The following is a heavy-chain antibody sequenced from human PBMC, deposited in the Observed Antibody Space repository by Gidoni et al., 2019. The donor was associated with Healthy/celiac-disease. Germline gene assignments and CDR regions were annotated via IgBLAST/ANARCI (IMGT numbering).Heavy chain of an antibody. J-gene: IGHJ4*02. CDR3: TTADAVRGVMLHY. Sequence: EVQLVESGGGLVKPGGSLRLSCAASGFIFSNAWMSWVRQAPGKGLEWVGRIKSKTDGGTTDYAAPVKGRFTISRDDSKNTLYLQMNSLKTEDTAVYYCTTADAVRGVMLHYWGQGTLVTVSS. CDR1: GFIFSNAW. V-gene: IGHV3-15*01. CDR2: IKSKTDGGTT. D-gene: IGHD3-10*01.